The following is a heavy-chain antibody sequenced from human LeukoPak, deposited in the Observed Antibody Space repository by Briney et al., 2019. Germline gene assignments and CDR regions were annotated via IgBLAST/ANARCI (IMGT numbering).Heavy chain of an antibody. J-gene: IGHJ4*02. CDR2: INPNSGGT. D-gene: IGHD3-22*01. Sequence: GASVKVSCKASGYTFTGYYMHWVRQAPGQGLEWMGWINPNSGGTNYAQKFQGRVTMTRDTSISTAYMELSRLRSDDTAVYYCARGGDRYYDSSGDYFDYWGQGTLVTVSS. CDR1: GYTFTGYY. V-gene: IGHV1-2*02. CDR3: ARGGDRYYDSSGDYFDY.